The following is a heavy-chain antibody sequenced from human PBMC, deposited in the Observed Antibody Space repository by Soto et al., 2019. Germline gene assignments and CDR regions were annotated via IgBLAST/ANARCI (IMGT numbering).Heavy chain of an antibody. CDR1: GYTFTSYG. CDR2: ISAYNGNT. D-gene: IGHD2-21*02. V-gene: IGHV1-18*01. CDR3: AREGDDSHSKYNWFDP. J-gene: IGHJ5*02. Sequence: GASVKVSCKASGYTFTSYGISCVRQAPGQGLEWMGWISAYNGNTNYAQKLQGRVTMTTDTSTSTAYMELRSLRSDDTAVYYCAREGDDSHSKYNWFDPWGQGTLVTVSS.